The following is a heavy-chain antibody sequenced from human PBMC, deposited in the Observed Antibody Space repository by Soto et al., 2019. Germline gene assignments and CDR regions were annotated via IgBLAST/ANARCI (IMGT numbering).Heavy chain of an antibody. J-gene: IGHJ4*02. CDR2: IGAGGGGT. Sequence: GGSLRLSCAASGFTLTNYVMSWVRQPPGKGLEWVSGIGAGGGGTYYADSVKGRFTISRDNSKNTLYLQMISLRADDTAIYYCANGTEQLVHGVFDYWGQGALVTVSS. CDR1: GFTLTNYV. CDR3: ANGTEQLVHGVFDY. D-gene: IGHD6-6*01. V-gene: IGHV3-23*01.